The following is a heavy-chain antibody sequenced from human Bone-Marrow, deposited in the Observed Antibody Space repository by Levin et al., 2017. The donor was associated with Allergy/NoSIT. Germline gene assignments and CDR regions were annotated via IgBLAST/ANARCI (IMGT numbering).Heavy chain of an antibody. V-gene: IGHV3-66*01. CDR1: GFAVNRFS. D-gene: IGHD4-23*01. J-gene: IGHJ4*02. CDR2: IYSDTTGSST. CDR3: VRGQGGKGFDY. Sequence: GESLKISCAASGFAVNRFSMNWVRQAPGKGLDWVSVIYSDTTGSSTYYSDSVKGRVTISRDKSKNTLDLQMNSLRAEDTAIYYCVRGQGGKGFDYWGQGTLVTVSS.